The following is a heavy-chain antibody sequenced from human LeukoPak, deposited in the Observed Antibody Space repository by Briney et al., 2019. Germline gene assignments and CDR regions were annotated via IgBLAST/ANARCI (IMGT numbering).Heavy chain of an antibody. D-gene: IGHD3-10*01. J-gene: IGHJ4*02. CDR2: INRSGRT. V-gene: IGHV4-34*01. CDR1: GGSFSGYY. CDR3: ARGGLQHYYGSGSHDY. Sequence: SETLSLTCAVYGGSFSGYYWSWIRQPPGKGLEWIGEINRSGRTNYNPSLKSRATISVDTSKNHFSLKLSSVTAADTAVYYCARGGLQHYYGSGSHDYWGQGTLVTVSS.